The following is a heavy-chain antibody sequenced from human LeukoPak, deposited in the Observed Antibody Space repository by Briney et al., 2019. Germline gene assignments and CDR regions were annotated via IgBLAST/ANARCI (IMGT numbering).Heavy chain of an antibody. Sequence: SETLFLTCAVYGGSFSGYYWSWIRQPPGKGLEWIGEINHSGSTNYNPSLKSRVTISVDTSKNQFSLKLSSVTAADTAVYYCARGSPYYDFWSGFPHYYYYGMDVWGQGTTVTVSS. CDR3: ARGSPYYDFWSGFPHYYYYGMDV. CDR2: INHSGST. D-gene: IGHD3-3*01. V-gene: IGHV4-34*01. J-gene: IGHJ6*02. CDR1: GGSFSGYY.